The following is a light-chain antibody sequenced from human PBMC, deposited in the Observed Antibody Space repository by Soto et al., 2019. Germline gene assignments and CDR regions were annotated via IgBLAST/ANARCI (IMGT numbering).Light chain of an antibody. J-gene: IGKJ2*01. V-gene: IGKV3-20*01. Sequence: EIVLTQSPGTLSLSPGERATLSCRASQSVSSSYLAWYQQKPGQAPRLLIYGASSRATGIPDRFSGSGSGKDFTLTNSRLEAEDFAVYYWQQYGSSPYTFGQGTKLEIK. CDR2: GAS. CDR1: QSVSSSY. CDR3: QQYGSSPYT.